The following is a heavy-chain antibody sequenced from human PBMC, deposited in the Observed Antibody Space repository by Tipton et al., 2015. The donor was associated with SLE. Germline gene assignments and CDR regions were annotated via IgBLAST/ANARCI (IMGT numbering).Heavy chain of an antibody. J-gene: IGHJ4*02. V-gene: IGHV4-4*02. CDR2: FHHSGVT. CDR1: GGSISSSDW. D-gene: IGHD2-15*01. Sequence: TLSLTCSVSGGSISSSDWWSWVRQPPGKGLEWIGEFHHSGVTNYNPSLKSRVTISVDKSKNQFSLKLSSVTAADTAVYYCARDGVILVAGLFDYWGQGTLVTVSS. CDR3: ARDGVILVAGLFDY.